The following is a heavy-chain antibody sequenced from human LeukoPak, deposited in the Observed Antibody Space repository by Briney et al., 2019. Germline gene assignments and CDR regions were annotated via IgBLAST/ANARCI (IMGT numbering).Heavy chain of an antibody. V-gene: IGHV4-59*01. D-gene: IGHD6-6*01. CDR3: AKVGIAARPVYYYYMDV. Sequence: PSETLSLTCTVSGGSISSYYWSWIRQPPGKGLEWIGYIYYSGSTNYNPSLKSRVTISVDTSKNQFSLKLSSVTAADTAVYYCAKVGIAARPVYYYYMDVWGKGTTVTVSS. J-gene: IGHJ6*03. CDR1: GGSISSYY. CDR2: IYYSGST.